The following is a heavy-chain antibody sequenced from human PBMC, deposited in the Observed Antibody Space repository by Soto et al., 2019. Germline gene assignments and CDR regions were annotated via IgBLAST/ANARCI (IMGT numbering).Heavy chain of an antibody. CDR1: GFLVNSAY. D-gene: IGHD5-18*01. CDR3: ARSGYSFARGY. J-gene: IGHJ4*02. V-gene: IGHV3-53*01. Sequence: EVQLVESGGGLIPPGGSLRVSCAASGFLVNSAYMTWVRQAPGKGLEWLSMINSDGSTPYAESVKGRFTISRDNSKNRLDLQMNSLRAEDTAMYYCARSGYSFARGYWGQGTLVIVTS. CDR2: INSDGST.